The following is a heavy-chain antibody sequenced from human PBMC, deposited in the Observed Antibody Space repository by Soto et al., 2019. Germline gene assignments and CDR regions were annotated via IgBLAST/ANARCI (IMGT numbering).Heavy chain of an antibody. D-gene: IGHD5-18*01. CDR2: IYYSGST. J-gene: IGHJ6*02. V-gene: IGHV4-59*01. CDR3: ARVSSGYVGYYYGMDV. CDR1: GGSISSYY. Sequence: QVQLQESGPGLVKPSETLSLTCTVSGGSISSYYWSWIRQPPGKGLEWIGYIYYSGSTNYNPSLKSRVTISVDTSKNQFSLKLSSVTAADTAVYYCARVSSGYVGYYYGMDVWGQGTTVTVSS.